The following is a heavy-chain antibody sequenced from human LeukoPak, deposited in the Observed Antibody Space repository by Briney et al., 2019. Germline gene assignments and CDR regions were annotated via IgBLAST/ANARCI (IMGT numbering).Heavy chain of an antibody. Sequence: AGGSLRLSCAASGFTFSSYSMTWVRQAPGMGLEWVSSISSSSSYIYYADSVKGRFTISRDNAKNSLYLQMNSLRAEDTAVYYCARVPDYYDSSGVIDAFDIWGQGTMVTVSS. CDR2: ISSSSSYI. V-gene: IGHV3-21*01. D-gene: IGHD3-22*01. J-gene: IGHJ3*02. CDR3: ARVPDYYDSSGVIDAFDI. CDR1: GFTFSSYS.